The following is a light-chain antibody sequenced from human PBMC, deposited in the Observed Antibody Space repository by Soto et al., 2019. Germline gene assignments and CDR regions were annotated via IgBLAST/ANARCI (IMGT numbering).Light chain of an antibody. CDR1: NSNIGGNY. V-gene: IGLV1-47*01. J-gene: IGLJ1*01. CDR2: KNN. CDR3: AAWDDNFSTYV. Sequence: QSVLTQPPSASGTPGQRVSISCSGTNSNIGGNYVYWYQHVPGKAPKLLISKNNQRPSGVPDRFSGSKSGTSASLAISGLRSEDEADYYCAAWDDNFSTYVFGSGTKLTVL.